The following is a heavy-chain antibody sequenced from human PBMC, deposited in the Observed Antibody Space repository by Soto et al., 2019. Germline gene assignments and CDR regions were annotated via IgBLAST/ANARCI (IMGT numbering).Heavy chain of an antibody. CDR1: GGTFSSYA. V-gene: IGHV1-69*13. J-gene: IGHJ1*01. D-gene: IGHD2-15*01. CDR3: ARVKGYCSGGSCYGYFQH. CDR2: IIPIFGTA. Sequence: ASVKVSCKASGGTFSSYAISWVRQAPGQGLEWMGGIIPIFGTANYAQKFQGRVTITADESTSTAYMELSSLRSEDTAVYYCARVKGYCSGGSCYGYFQHWGQGTLVTVSS.